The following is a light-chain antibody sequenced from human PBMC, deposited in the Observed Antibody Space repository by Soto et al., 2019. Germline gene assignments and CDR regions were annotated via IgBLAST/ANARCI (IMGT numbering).Light chain of an antibody. CDR3: SSYTASNILEV. J-gene: IGLJ1*01. V-gene: IGLV2-14*01. Sequence: QSALTQPASVPGTPGQSITISCTGTSSDVGGYNFVSWYQQHPGKAPKLIIYEVTHRPSGVSNRFSGSKSGNTASLTISGLQAEDQADYYCSSYTASNILEVFGTGTQ. CDR1: SSDVGGYNF. CDR2: EVT.